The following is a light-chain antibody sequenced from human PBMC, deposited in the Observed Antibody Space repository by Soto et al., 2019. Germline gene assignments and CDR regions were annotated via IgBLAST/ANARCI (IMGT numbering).Light chain of an antibody. CDR3: QQSYSTAWT. V-gene: IGKV1-39*01. CDR2: AAS. Sequence: DIPMTQSPSSLSASVGDIVTIPCRASQTVSNYLNWYQQKPGKAPKVMIYAASSLQSGVPSRFSGSGSGTDFTLTISSLQPEDFATYYCQQSYSTAWTFGQGTKVDIK. J-gene: IGKJ1*01. CDR1: QTVSNY.